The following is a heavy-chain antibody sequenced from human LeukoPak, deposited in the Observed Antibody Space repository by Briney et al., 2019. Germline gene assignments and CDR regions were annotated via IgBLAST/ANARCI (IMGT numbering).Heavy chain of an antibody. CDR1: GFTFSSYG. Sequence: GGSLRLSCAASGFTFSSYGMHWVRQAPGKGLEWVAFIRYDGSGKYYADSVKGRFTISRDNSKNTLYLQMNSLRAEDTAVYYCAKFLGRGNYFDYWGQGTQVTVST. J-gene: IGHJ4*02. D-gene: IGHD3-16*01. CDR2: IRYDGSGK. CDR3: AKFLGRGNYFDY. V-gene: IGHV3-30*02.